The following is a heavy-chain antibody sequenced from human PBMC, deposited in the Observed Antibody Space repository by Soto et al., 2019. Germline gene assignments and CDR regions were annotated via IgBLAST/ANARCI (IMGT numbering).Heavy chain of an antibody. CDR1: GFTFNNYA. D-gene: IGHD2-8*01. V-gene: IGHV3-23*01. CDR3: ARDRSDFNGRFPF. J-gene: IGHJ4*02. CDR2: VTGSGAGT. Sequence: GGSLRLSCAASGFTFNNYAMTWVRQAPGKGLEWVSIVTGSGAGTYYADSVKGRFTISRDNSKNTLYLHMNSLRVDDTALYYCARDRSDFNGRFPFWGQGALVTVSS.